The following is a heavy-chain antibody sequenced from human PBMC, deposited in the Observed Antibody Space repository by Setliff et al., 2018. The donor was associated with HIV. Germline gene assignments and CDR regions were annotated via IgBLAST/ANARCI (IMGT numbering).Heavy chain of an antibody. CDR2: IYSSVGT. Sequence: PSETLSLTCTVSGASLSAFYWSRIRQPPGKGLEWLGYIYSSVGTNYSPSLEGRITISLDTSKSQFSLKLTSVTAADTAIYFCAGGGQWRPDYWGLGTLVTVSS. CDR3: AGGGQWRPDY. CDR1: GASLSAFY. J-gene: IGHJ4*02. D-gene: IGHD6-19*01. V-gene: IGHV4-4*09.